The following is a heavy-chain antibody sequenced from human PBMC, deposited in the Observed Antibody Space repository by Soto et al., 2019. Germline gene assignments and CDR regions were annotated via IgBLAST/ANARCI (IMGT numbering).Heavy chain of an antibody. Sequence: GGSLRLSCEATGFTFSSHEMNWIRQTPGKRLEWIAKISGSGSTINYADSVKGRFTISRDNVQRTLHLQMDSLRVEDTGVYYCARGGVYWGRGTLVTVSS. V-gene: IGHV3-48*03. CDR2: ISGSGSTI. D-gene: IGHD2-8*01. J-gene: IGHJ1*01. CDR3: ARGGVY. CDR1: GFTFSSHE.